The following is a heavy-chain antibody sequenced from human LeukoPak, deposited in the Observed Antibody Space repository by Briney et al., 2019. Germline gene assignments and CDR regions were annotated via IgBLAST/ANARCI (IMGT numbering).Heavy chain of an antibody. CDR2: ISTDGSNE. CDR3: ARDDPQDY. V-gene: IGHV3-30*03. Sequence: GGSLRLSCAASGFTFSSYGMHWVRQAPGKGLEWVAVISTDGSNEYYADSVKGRFTISRDNSKNMLYLQMNSLRAEDSAVYYCARDDPQDYWGQGTLVTVSS. J-gene: IGHJ4*02. CDR1: GFTFSSYG.